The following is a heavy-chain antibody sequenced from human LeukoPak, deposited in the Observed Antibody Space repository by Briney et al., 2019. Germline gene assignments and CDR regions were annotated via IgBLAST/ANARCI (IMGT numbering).Heavy chain of an antibody. J-gene: IGHJ5*02. CDR1: GFTFSSYE. CDR3: ARASGDYLKWFDP. Sequence: PGGSLRLSCAASGFTFSSYEMNWVRQAPGKGLEWVSYISSSGSTIYYADSVKGRFTVSRDNAKNSLYLQMNSLRAEDTAVYYCARASGDYLKWFDPWGRGTLVTVSS. V-gene: IGHV3-48*03. D-gene: IGHD4-17*01. CDR2: ISSSGSTI.